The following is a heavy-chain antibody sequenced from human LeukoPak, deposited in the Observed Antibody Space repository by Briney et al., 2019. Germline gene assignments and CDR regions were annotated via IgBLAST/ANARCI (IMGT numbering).Heavy chain of an antibody. V-gene: IGHV3-30-3*01. CDR2: ISYDGSNK. J-gene: IGHJ6*02. D-gene: IGHD1-1*01. CDR1: GFTFSSYA. CDR3: ARGAMAGYDGKGYYYYGMDV. Sequence: GGSLRLSCAASGFTFSSYAMSWVRQAPGKGLEWVAVISYDGSNKYYADSVKGRFTISRDNSKNTLYLQMNSLRAEDTAVYYCARGAMAGYDGKGYYYYGMDVWGQGTTVTVSS.